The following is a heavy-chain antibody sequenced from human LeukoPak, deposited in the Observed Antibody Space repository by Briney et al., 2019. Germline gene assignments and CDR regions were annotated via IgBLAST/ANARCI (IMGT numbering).Heavy chain of an antibody. V-gene: IGHV4-34*01. D-gene: IGHD3-16*01. CDR3: ARLYYDYVWGPYYYYGMDV. CDR2: INHSGST. J-gene: IGHJ6*02. Sequence: SETLSLTCAVYGGSFSGYYWSWIRQPPGKGLEWIGEINHSGSTNYNPSLKSRVTISVDTSKNQFSLKLSSVTAADTAVYYCARLYYDYVWGPYYYYGMDVWGQGTTVTVPS. CDR1: GGSFSGYY.